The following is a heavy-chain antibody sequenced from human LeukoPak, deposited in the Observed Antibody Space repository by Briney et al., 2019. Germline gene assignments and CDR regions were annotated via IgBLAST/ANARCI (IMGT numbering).Heavy chain of an antibody. V-gene: IGHV4-39*01. Sequence: PSETLSLTCTVSGGSISSSSYYWGWIRQPPGKGLDWIGSIYCSGSTYYNPSFKSRVTISVDTSKNQFSLKLSSVTAADTAVYYCAGPLGYCSSTSCYGDAFDIWGQGTMVTVSS. J-gene: IGHJ3*02. CDR3: AGPLGYCSSTSCYGDAFDI. D-gene: IGHD2-2*01. CDR1: GGSISSSSYY. CDR2: IYCSGST.